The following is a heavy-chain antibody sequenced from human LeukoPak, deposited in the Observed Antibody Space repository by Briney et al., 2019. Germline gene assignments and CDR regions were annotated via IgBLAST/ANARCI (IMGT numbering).Heavy chain of an antibody. Sequence: SETLSLTCTVSGYSISSGYYWGWIRQPPGKGLEWIGSIYHSGSTYYNPSLKSRVTISVDTSKNQFSLKLSSVTAADTAVYYCARVWPSSSWYIYYYGMDVWGQGTTVTVSS. V-gene: IGHV4-38-2*02. J-gene: IGHJ6*02. CDR2: IYHSGST. D-gene: IGHD6-13*01. CDR1: GYSISSGYY. CDR3: ARVWPSSSWYIYYYGMDV.